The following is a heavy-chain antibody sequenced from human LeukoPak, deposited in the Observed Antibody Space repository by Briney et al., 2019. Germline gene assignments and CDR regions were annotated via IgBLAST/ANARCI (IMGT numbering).Heavy chain of an antibody. V-gene: IGHV1-8*01. D-gene: IGHD1-7*01. CDR2: MNPNSGNT. CDR1: GYTFTSYD. J-gene: IGHJ6*03. CDR3: VRGKTGTTPGSYYYMDV. Sequence: ASVKVSCKASGYTFTSYDINWVRQATGQGLEWMGWMNPNSGNTGYAQKFQGRVTMTRNTSISTAYMELSSLRSEDTAVYYCVRGKTGTTPGSYYYMDVWGKGTTVTVSS.